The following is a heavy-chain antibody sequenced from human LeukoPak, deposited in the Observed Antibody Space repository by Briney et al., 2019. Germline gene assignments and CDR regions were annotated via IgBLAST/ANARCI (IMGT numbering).Heavy chain of an antibody. CDR2: IKEDGSQK. V-gene: IGHV3-7*01. CDR3: ARDGTSFDY. CDR1: GFTFSGYW. J-gene: IGHJ4*02. D-gene: IGHD4-23*01. Sequence: GGSLRLSCAASGFTFSGYWMSWVRQAPGMGLEWVANIKEDGSQKYCVDSVKGRFTISRDSAQNSLYLQMNSLRAEDTAVYYCARDGTSFDYWGQGTLVTVSS.